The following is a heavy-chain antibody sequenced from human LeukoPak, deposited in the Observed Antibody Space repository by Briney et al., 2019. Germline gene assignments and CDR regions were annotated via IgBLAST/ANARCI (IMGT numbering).Heavy chain of an antibody. J-gene: IGHJ4*02. CDR1: GFTFSNAW. CDR3: TTGDSSSPL. V-gene: IGHV3-15*01. CDR2: VKSKADGGTT. D-gene: IGHD3-22*01. Sequence: GGSLRLFCAASGFTFSNAWINWVREAPGKGLECGGRVKSKADGGTTEYAARVRGRFPMPRDESRNKLYLQMNSLQTEHAAVYYCTTGDSSSPLWGQGTLVTVSS.